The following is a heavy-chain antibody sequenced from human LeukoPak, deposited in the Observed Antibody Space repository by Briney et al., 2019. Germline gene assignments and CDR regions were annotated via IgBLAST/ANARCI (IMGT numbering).Heavy chain of an antibody. CDR3: AGDRLHQHYGSGNLISYMDV. CDR2: IYYSGST. V-gene: IGHV4-59*01. D-gene: IGHD3-10*01. J-gene: IGHJ6*03. Sequence: SETLSLTCTVSGGSISNYYWSWIRQPPGKGLEWIGYIYYSGSTNYNPSLKSRVTISVDTSKNQFSLKLSSVTAADTAVYYCAGDRLHQHYGSGNLISYMDVWGKGTTVTISS. CDR1: GGSISNYY.